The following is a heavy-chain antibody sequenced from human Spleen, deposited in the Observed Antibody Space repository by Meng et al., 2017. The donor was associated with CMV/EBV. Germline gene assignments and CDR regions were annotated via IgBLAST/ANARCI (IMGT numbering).Heavy chain of an antibody. V-gene: IGHV4-4*02. CDR3: ARDPYATGWAG. D-gene: IGHD6-19*01. CDR2: IYHSGGT. CDR1: GCSISISTW. Sequence: QVRLQESGPGLVKPSGPLSLTCAVSGCSISISTWWSWVRQPPGKGLEWIGEIYHSGGTNYNPSLRGRVTISLDKSKNQFSLTLRSVTAADTAVYYCARDPYATGWAGWGQGTLVTVSS. J-gene: IGHJ4*02.